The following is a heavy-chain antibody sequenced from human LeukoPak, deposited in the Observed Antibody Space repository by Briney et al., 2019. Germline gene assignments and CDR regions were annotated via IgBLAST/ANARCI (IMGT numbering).Heavy chain of an antibody. V-gene: IGHV1-2*02. J-gene: IGHJ4*02. Sequence: ASVKVSCKASGYTFTGYYMHWVRQAPGQGLEWMGWINPNSGGTNYAQKFQVRVTMTMATSISTAYMELHRLSPDATAVYYYARLPRRLLWFGDRSPFDYWGQGTLVTVSS. CDR2: INPNSGGT. CDR1: GYTFTGYY. CDR3: ARLPRRLLWFGDRSPFDY. D-gene: IGHD3-10*01.